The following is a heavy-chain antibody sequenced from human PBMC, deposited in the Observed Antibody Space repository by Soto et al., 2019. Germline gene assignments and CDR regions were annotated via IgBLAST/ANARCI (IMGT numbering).Heavy chain of an antibody. V-gene: IGHV3-23*01. Sequence: PGGSLRLSCAASGFTFSSYAMTWVRQAPGKGLQWVSAISASDGSTYYADSVKGRFTISRDNSKKTLYLQMNSLRAEDTAIYYCAKDSRYYYDSSGSFDYWGQGTLVTVSS. CDR2: ISASDGST. J-gene: IGHJ4*02. CDR1: GFTFSSYA. CDR3: AKDSRYYYDSSGSFDY. D-gene: IGHD3-22*01.